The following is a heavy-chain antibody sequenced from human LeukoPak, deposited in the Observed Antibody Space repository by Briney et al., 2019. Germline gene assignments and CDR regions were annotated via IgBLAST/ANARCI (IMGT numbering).Heavy chain of an antibody. CDR3: ARVPVLLWFGELVPFDY. V-gene: IGHV1-2*02. Sequence: GASVKVSCKASGYTFTGYYMHWVRQAPGQGLEWMGWINPNSGGTNYAQKFQGRVTMTRDTSISTAYMELSRLRSDDTAVYYCARVPVLLWFGELVPFDYWGQGALVTVSS. CDR1: GYTFTGYY. CDR2: INPNSGGT. D-gene: IGHD3-10*01. J-gene: IGHJ4*02.